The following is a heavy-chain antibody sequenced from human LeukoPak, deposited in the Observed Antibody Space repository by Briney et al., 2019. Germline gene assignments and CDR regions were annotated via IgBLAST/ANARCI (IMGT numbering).Heavy chain of an antibody. CDR3: ARGQGSYDRRLDY. CDR1: GGSISSYY. D-gene: IGHD5-12*01. Sequence: SETLSLTCSVSGGSISSYYWSWIRQPPGKGLEWIGSIYYSGSTNYNPSLKSRVTISVDTSKNQFSLNLTSVTAADTAVYYCARGQGSYDRRLDYWGQGTLVTVSS. V-gene: IGHV4-59*01. J-gene: IGHJ4*02. CDR2: IYYSGST.